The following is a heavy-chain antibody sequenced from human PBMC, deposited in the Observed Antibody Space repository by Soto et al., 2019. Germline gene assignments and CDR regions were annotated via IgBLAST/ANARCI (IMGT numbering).Heavy chain of an antibody. CDR1: GGSISSSSYY. J-gene: IGHJ5*02. D-gene: IGHD2-15*01. CDR3: ARSIVVVVAATPEWFDP. CDR2: IYYSGST. Sequence: SETLSLTCTVSGGSISSSSYYWGWIRQPPGKGLEWIGSIYYSGSTYYNPSLKSRVTISVDTSKNQFSLKLSSVTAADTAVYYCARSIVVVVAATPEWFDPWGQGTLVTVSS. V-gene: IGHV4-39*01.